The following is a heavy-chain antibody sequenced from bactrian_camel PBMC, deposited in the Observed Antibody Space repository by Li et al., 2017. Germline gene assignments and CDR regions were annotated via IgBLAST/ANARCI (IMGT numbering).Heavy chain of an antibody. Sequence: HVQLVESGGGSVQAGGSLRLSCGASGSIYGDACVGWLRQAPGKEREGVARIATDSGNTYYADSVKGRFSISRDNAKNTLYLQMDSLKPEDTAMYYCAAVRYGGSWYPLCRARSADFGYWGQGTQVTVS. CDR3: AAVRYGGSWYPLCRARSADFGY. D-gene: IGHD6*01. V-gene: IGHV3S1*01. CDR1: GSIYGDAC. CDR2: IATDSGNT. J-gene: IGHJ6*01.